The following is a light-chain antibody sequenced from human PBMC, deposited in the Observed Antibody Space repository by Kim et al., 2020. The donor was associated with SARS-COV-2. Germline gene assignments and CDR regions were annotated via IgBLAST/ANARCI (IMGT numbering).Light chain of an antibody. V-gene: IGLV1-44*01. J-gene: IGLJ1*01. CDR2: SNN. Sequence: GQKFTISCSGSSSNSDNNTLNWHQQLPGPAPKLLIYSNNPRPSGVPDRFSGSKSGTSASLAISGLQSEDEADYYCAAWDDSLNAYVFGTGTKVTVL. CDR3: AAWDDSLNAYV. CDR1: SSNSDNNT.